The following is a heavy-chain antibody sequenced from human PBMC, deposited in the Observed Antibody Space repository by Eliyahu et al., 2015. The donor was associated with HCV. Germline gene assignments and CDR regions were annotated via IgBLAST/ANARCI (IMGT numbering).Heavy chain of an antibody. D-gene: IGHD3-10*01. Sequence: QVQLVESGGGVVQPGXSLRLSXAASGFTFSSYVMHWVRQAPGKGLGWVAVISYDGSNKYFADSVKGRFTISRDNSKNTLFLQMNSLRPEDTAVYFCAREDSGSYYWFDYWGQGTLVTVSS. CDR1: GFTFSSYV. CDR2: ISYDGSNK. V-gene: IGHV3-30-3*01. CDR3: AREDSGSYYWFDY. J-gene: IGHJ4*02.